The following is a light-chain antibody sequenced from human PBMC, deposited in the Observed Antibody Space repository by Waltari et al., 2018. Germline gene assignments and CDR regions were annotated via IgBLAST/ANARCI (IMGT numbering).Light chain of an antibody. V-gene: IGLV4-69*01. CDR3: QTWGTGADWV. J-gene: IGLJ3*02. CDR1: SAYAHFS. Sequence: QVVLPQSPSPPSSPCDSVNLTCSPTSAYAHFSNACHQHQPVKGPRYLMELNSVGSHAKGDRLPDRLSGPSSGAERYLTISSLQSEDEADYDCQTWGTGADWVVGGGTKLTVL. CDR2: LNSVGSH.